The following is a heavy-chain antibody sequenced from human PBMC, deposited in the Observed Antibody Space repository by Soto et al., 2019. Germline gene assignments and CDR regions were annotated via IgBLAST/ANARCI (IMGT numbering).Heavy chain of an antibody. V-gene: IGHV1-46*01. CDR2: INPSGGKT. CDR3: ARDEYHYGSGSSYSTLDD. Sequence: ASVTVSCTASGYTFTNHYIHWVRQGPGQGPEWMGTINPSGGKTDYAQKFKGRVTLTSDTPTSTVYMELRSLRSEDTAIYYCARDEYHYGSGSSYSTLDDWGQGTLVTVFS. J-gene: IGHJ4*02. CDR1: GYTFTNHY. D-gene: IGHD3-10*01.